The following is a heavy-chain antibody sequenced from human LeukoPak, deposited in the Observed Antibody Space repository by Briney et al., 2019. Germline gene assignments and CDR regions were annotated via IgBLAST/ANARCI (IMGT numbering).Heavy chain of an antibody. CDR3: AGNYYDSSGYQDY. CDR1: GGTFSSYA. J-gene: IGHJ4*02. CDR2: ISAYNGNT. Sequence: GASVKVSCKASGGTFSSYAISWVRQAPGQGLEWMGWISAYNGNTNYTQKLQGRVTMTTDTSTSTAYMELRSLRSDDTAVYYCAGNYYDSSGYQDYWGQGTLVTVSS. D-gene: IGHD3-22*01. V-gene: IGHV1-18*01.